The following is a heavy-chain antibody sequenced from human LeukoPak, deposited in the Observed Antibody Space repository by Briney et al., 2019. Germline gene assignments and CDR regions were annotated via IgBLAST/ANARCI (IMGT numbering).Heavy chain of an antibody. CDR1: GFTFSSYS. CDR2: ISSGVGST. Sequence: PGGSLRLSCAASGFTFSSYSMNWVRQAPGKGLEWVSAISSGVGSTYYADSVKGRFTISRDNSKNTLYLQMNSLRAEDTAIYYCAKKSGSDDYDFDYWGQGTLVTVSS. V-gene: IGHV3-23*01. CDR3: AKKSGSDDYDFDY. J-gene: IGHJ4*02. D-gene: IGHD4-17*01.